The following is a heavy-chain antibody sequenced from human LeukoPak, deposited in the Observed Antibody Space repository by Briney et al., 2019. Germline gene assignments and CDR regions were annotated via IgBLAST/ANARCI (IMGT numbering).Heavy chain of an antibody. J-gene: IGHJ6*03. D-gene: IGHD4-17*01. CDR2: IYCSGST. V-gene: IGHV4-39*07. CDR1: GGSISSSSYY. CDR3: ARENPSTVTNSYLYYYYMDV. Sequence: SETLSLTCTVSGGSISSSSYYWGWIRQPPGKGLEWIGSIYCSGSTNYNPSLKSRVTISVDTSKNQFSLKLSSVTAADTAVYYCARENPSTVTNSYLYYYYMDVWGKGTTVTVSS.